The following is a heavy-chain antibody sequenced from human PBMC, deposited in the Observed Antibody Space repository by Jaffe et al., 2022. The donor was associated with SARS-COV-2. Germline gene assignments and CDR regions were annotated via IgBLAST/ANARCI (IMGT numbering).Heavy chain of an antibody. D-gene: IGHD3-22*01. V-gene: IGHV4-59*01. J-gene: IGHJ5*02. CDR3: ARRLYYYDSSGYNYEWSWFDP. CDR2: IYYSGST. Sequence: QVQLQESGPGLVKPSETLSLTCTVSGGSISSYYWSWIRQPPGKGLEWIGYIYYSGSTNYNPSLKSRVTISVDTSKNQFSLKLSSVTAADTAVYYCARRLYYYDSSGYNYEWSWFDPWGQGTLVTVSS. CDR1: GGSISSYY.